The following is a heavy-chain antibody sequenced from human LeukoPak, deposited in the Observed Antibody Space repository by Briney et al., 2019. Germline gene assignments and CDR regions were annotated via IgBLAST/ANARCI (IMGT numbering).Heavy chain of an antibody. Sequence: GGSLRLSCSASGFTFSSYAMHWVRQAPGKGLEYVSAISSNGGSTYYADSVKGRFTISRDNSKNTLYLQMNSLRAEDTAVYYCARDGLAVAPPSWFDPWGQGTLVTVSS. CDR2: ISSNGGST. CDR1: GFTFSSYA. CDR3: ARDGLAVAPPSWFDP. V-gene: IGHV3-64*04. D-gene: IGHD6-19*01. J-gene: IGHJ5*02.